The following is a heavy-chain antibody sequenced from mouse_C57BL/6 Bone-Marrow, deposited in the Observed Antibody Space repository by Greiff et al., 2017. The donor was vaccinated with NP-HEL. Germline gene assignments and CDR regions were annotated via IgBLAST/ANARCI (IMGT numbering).Heavy chain of an antibody. D-gene: IGHD3-2*02. CDR3: ARDSSGYSY. CDR2: INPNNGGT. V-gene: IGHV1-26*01. J-gene: IGHJ2*01. CDR1: GYTFTDYY. Sequence: EVQLQQSGPELVKPGASVKISCKASGYTFTDYYMNWVKQSHGKSLEWIGDINPNNGGTSYNQKFKGKATLTVDKSSSTAYMELRSLTSEDSAVYYCARDSSGYSYWGQGTTLTVSS.